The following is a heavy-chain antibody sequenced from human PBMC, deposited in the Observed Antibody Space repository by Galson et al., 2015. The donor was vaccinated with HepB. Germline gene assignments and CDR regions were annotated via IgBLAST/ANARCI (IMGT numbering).Heavy chain of an antibody. CDR2: ISYDGSNK. D-gene: IGHD6-25*01. CDR1: GFTFSSYA. CDR3: AKAEGSVEQIDY. Sequence: SLRLSCAASGFTFSSYAMHWVRQAPGKGLEWVAVISYDGSNKYYADSVKGRFTISRDNSKNTLYLQMNSLRAEDTAVYYCAKAEGSVEQIDYWGQGTLVTVSS. J-gene: IGHJ4*02. V-gene: IGHV3-30-3*01.